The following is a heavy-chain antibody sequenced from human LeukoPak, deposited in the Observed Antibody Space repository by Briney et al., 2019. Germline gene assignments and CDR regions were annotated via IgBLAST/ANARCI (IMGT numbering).Heavy chain of an antibody. J-gene: IGHJ4*02. CDR2: ISYDGSNK. CDR1: GFTFSSYA. V-gene: IGHV3-30-3*01. CDR3: ARRSPFDY. Sequence: GGSLRLSCAASGFTFSSYAMHWVRQAPDKGLEWVAVISYDGSNKYYADSVKGRFTISRDNSKNTLYLQMNSLRAEDTAVYYCARRSPFDYWGQGTLVTVSS.